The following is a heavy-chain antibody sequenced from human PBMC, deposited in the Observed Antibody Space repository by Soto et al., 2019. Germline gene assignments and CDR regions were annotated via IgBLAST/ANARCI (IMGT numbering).Heavy chain of an antibody. D-gene: IGHD4-17*01. J-gene: IGHJ4*02. Sequence: SDTLSLNSNTYGASIRSYYSSWIRQPPGKGLEWIGYIYYSGSTNYNPSLKSRVTISVDTSKNQFSLKLSSVTAADTAVYYCARRYGDAVDYWGQGTLVTVS. CDR1: GASIRSYY. V-gene: IGHV4-59*07. CDR3: ARRYGDAVDY. CDR2: IYYSGST.